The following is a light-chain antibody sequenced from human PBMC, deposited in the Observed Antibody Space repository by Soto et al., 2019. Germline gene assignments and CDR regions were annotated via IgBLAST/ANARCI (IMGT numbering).Light chain of an antibody. J-gene: IGLJ3*02. CDR3: GTWDTSLGAGV. CDR2: DNN. Sequence: QSVLTQPPSVSAAPGQKATISCSGSSSNIGNNYVSWYQQLPGTTPKLLIYDNNKRPSGIPDRFSGSKSGTSATLGITGLQTGDEAEYYCGTWDTSLGAGVFGGGTKLTVL. V-gene: IGLV1-51*01. CDR1: SSNIGNNY.